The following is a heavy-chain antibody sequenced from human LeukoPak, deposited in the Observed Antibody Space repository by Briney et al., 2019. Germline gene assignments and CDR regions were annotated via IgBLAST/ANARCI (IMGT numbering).Heavy chain of an antibody. J-gene: IGHJ4*02. Sequence: GGSLRLSCTASGFTFSSYGVHWVGQAPGKGLEWVAVISSDGSNKYYADSVKGRFTISRDNSKNTLYLQMNSLRAEDTAVYYCARDLRREGYRYLVYGGQGTLVTVSS. CDR3: ARDLRREGYRYLVY. CDR2: ISSDGSNK. D-gene: IGHD5-24*01. V-gene: IGHV3-30*03. CDR1: GFTFSSYG.